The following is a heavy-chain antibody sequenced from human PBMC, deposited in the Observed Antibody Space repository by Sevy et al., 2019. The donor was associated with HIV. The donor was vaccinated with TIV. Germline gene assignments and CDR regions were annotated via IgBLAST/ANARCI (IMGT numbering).Heavy chain of an antibody. D-gene: IGHD4-17*01. CDR3: ARDLEFYDYGDYGPAFMPDY. J-gene: IGHJ4*02. CDR2: MWFDGSNT. Sequence: GGSLRLSCAASAFTFSTYGMHWVRQAPGKGLEWVAVMWFDGSNTYYADSVKGRFTISRDIAKNTLHLQMNSLRAEDTAVYYCARDLEFYDYGDYGPAFMPDYWGQGTLVTVSS. V-gene: IGHV3-33*01. CDR1: AFTFSTYG.